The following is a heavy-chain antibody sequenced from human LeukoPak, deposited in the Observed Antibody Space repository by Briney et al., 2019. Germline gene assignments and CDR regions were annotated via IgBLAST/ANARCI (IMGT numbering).Heavy chain of an antibody. D-gene: IGHD3-10*01. J-gene: IGHJ4*02. CDR2: ISGSGSRT. V-gene: IGHV3-23*01. Sequence: GGSLRLSCAASGFTFSTYAMSWVRQAPGKGLEWVSTISGSGSRTYHADSVKGRFIISRDNSKNPVYLQMNSLRAEDTALYFCAKDFGSIFGDYWGQGSLVTVSS. CDR3: AKDFGSIFGDY. CDR1: GFTFSTYA.